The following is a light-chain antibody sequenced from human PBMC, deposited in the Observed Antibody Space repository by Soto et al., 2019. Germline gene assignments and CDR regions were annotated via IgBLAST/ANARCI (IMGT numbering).Light chain of an antibody. CDR2: DAS. Sequence: EIVLTQSPVTLSVSPDELVTLSCRDSQSVSSNLAWYQQNPGQAPRLLSSDASTRATGIPARFSGSGSGTEFTLTVSSLQSEDFAVYYCQQYIKCPITFGQGTRLEIK. CDR3: QQYIKCPIT. J-gene: IGKJ5*01. V-gene: IGKV3-15*01. CDR1: QSVSSN.